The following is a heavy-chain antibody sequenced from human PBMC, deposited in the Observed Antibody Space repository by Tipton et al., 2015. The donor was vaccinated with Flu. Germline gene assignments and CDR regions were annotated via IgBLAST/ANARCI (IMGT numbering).Heavy chain of an antibody. D-gene: IGHD3-16*01. J-gene: IGHJ4*02. V-gene: IGHV3-30*02. Sequence: QGQLVQSGGGVVQPGGSLRLSCVASEFTFSTYGMHWVRQTPGKGLEWVAFIRFDGSDKYYADSVRGRFTISRDNSRNTLYLQMDSLRAEDTAVDYGAKNYVYFDHWGQGTLVTVSS. CDR2: IRFDGSDK. CDR3: AKNYVYFDH. CDR1: EFTFSTYG.